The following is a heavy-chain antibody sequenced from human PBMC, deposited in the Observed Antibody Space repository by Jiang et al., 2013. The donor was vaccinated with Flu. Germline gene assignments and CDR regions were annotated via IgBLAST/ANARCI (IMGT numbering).Heavy chain of an antibody. CDR1: GFTFSSYG. CDR2: IWYDGSNK. D-gene: IGHD3-22*01. V-gene: IGHV3-33*01. J-gene: IGHJ3*02. Sequence: ASGFTFSSYGMHWVRQAPGKGLEWVAVIWYDGSNKYYADSVKGRFTISRDNSKNTLYLQMNSLRAEDTAVYYCARALMGDYDSSGGIWGQGTMVTVSS. CDR3: ARALMGDYDSSGGI.